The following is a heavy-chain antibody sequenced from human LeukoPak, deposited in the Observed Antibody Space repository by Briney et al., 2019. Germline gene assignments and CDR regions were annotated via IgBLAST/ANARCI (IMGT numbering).Heavy chain of an antibody. V-gene: IGHV1-8*01. J-gene: IGHJ4*02. CDR2: MNPNSGNT. D-gene: IGHD3-22*01. CDR1: GYTFTSYD. Sequence: ASVKVSCKASGYTFTSYDINWVRQATGQGLEWMGWMNPNSGNTGYAQKFQGRVTMTRYTSISTAYMELSSLRSEDTAVYYCARGPPRYYYDSSGADFDYWGQGTLVTVSS. CDR3: ARGPPRYYYDSSGADFDY.